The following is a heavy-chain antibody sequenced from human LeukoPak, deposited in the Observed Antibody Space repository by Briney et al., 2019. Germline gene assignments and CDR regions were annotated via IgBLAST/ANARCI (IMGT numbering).Heavy chain of an antibody. CDR2: ILDSGYST. CDR1: GFTFSSYA. CDR3: AKLGGHPLHNYVGV. J-gene: IGHJ6*03. Sequence: GGSLRLSCAASGFTFSSYAMSWVRQAPGQGLDWVSGILDSGYSTYYANSVKGRFTISRDNSNNTLYLQMNSLRAEDTAVYYCAKLGGHPLHNYVGVWGKGTTVAVSS. D-gene: IGHD3-16*01. V-gene: IGHV3-23*01.